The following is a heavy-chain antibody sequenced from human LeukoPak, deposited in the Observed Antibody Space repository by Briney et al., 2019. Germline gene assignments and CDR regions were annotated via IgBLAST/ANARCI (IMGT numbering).Heavy chain of an antibody. Sequence: SGPTLVKPTQTLTLTCTFSRFSLSTSGVGVGWIRQPPGKALEWLAPIYWDDDKLYTPSLKSRLTVTKDTSKNQVVLTMTNMDPVDTATYYCARPYSSSWKGAFDIWGQGTMVTVSS. J-gene: IGHJ3*02. V-gene: IGHV2-5*02. CDR1: RFSLSTSGVG. CDR3: ARPYSSSWKGAFDI. D-gene: IGHD6-13*01. CDR2: IYWDDDK.